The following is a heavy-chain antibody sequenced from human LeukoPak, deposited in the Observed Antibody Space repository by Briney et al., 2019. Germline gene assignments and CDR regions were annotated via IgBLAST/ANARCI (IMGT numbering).Heavy chain of an antibody. CDR2: IIPIFGTA. V-gene: IGHV1-69*13. D-gene: IGHD6-19*01. CDR3: ARDRFAVADIGGY. Sequence: EASVKVSCKASGGTFSSYAISWVRQAPGQGLEWMGGIIPIFGTANYAQKFQGRVTITADESTSTAYMELSSLRSEDTAVYYCARDRFAVADIGGYWGQGTLVTVSS. CDR1: GGTFSSYA. J-gene: IGHJ4*02.